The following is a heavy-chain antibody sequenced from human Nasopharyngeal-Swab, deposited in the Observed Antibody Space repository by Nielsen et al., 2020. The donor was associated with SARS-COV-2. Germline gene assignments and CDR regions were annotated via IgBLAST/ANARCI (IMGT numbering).Heavy chain of an antibody. V-gene: IGHV4-39*01. Sequence: RQGREERLEWIGSIYYSGSTYYNPSLKSRVTISVDTSKNQFSLKLSSVTAADTAVYYCARVVAVAGTRRYFDYWGQGTLVTVSS. D-gene: IGHD6-19*01. CDR3: ARVVAVAGTRRYFDY. J-gene: IGHJ4*02. CDR2: IYYSGST.